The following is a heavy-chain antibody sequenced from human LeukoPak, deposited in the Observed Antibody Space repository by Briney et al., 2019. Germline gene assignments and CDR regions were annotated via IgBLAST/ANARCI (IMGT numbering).Heavy chain of an antibody. J-gene: IGHJ4*02. V-gene: IGHV3-48*02. D-gene: IGHD1-26*01. CDR3: ARDLISGHYTFDY. Sequence: GGSLRLSCAASGFTFSRFSMNCVRQAPGKGLEWVSYISSSSSTIYYADSVKGRFTISRDDAKNSLYLQMNSLRDEDTALYYCARDLISGHYTFDYWGQGTLVTVSS. CDR2: ISSSSSTI. CDR1: GFTFSRFS.